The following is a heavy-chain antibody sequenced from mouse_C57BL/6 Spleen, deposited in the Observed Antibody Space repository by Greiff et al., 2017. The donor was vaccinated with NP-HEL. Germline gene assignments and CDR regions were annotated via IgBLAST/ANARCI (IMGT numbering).Heavy chain of an antibody. J-gene: IGHJ2*01. Sequence: QVQLQQPGAELVMPGASVKLSCKASGYTFTSYWMHWVKQRPGQGLEWIGEIDPSDGYTNYNQKFKGKSTLTVDKSSSTAYMQLSSLTSEDSAVYCCARWRSSGGLSGTGGYFDYWGQGTTLTVSS. CDR1: GYTFTSYW. CDR3: ARWRSSGGLSGTGGYFDY. D-gene: IGHD4-1*01. CDR2: IDPSDGYT. V-gene: IGHV1-69*01.